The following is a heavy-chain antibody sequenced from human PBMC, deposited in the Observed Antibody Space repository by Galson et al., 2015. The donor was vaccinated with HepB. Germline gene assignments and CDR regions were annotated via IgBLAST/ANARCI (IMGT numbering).Heavy chain of an antibody. J-gene: IGHJ4*02. V-gene: IGHV1-69*13. CDR3: AAGVPAAILADLLDY. CDR1: GDTFSSYA. D-gene: IGHD2-2*01. CDR2: IIPIFGTT. Sequence: SVKVSCKASGDTFSSYAFSWVRQAPGQGLEWMGGIIPIFGTTNYLQKFQGRVTITADERTRTAFIDLRSLRSEDTAVYYCAAGVPAAILADLLDYWGQGTLVTVSS.